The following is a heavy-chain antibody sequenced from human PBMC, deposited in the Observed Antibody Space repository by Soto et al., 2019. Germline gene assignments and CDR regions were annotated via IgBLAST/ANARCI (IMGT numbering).Heavy chain of an antibody. V-gene: IGHV3-15*07. CDR1: GHTFTNAW. CDR2: IKSKTSGGTS. Sequence: EVQLVESGGGLVKPGGSLRLSCAASGHTFTNAWMNWVRQAPGKGLEWVGRIKSKTSGGTSDYATPVKGRFTISRDDLTKTLYLQMNSLIAEDTAVYYCTTVSAGYRGDEPHRDDNWGQGTLVTVSS. CDR3: TTVSAGYRGDEPHRDDN. D-gene: IGHD5-12*01. J-gene: IGHJ4*02.